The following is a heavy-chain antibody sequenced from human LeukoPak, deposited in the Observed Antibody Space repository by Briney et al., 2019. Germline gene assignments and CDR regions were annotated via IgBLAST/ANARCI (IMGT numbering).Heavy chain of an antibody. J-gene: IGHJ4*02. CDR2: MKQDGSAR. Sequence: GGSLRLSCARSGFSFSNYWMAWVRQAPGKGPEWVANMKQDGSARHYADSVKGRFTISRDNAQNSVYLQMNSLRAEDTAVYYCARDVVGSLDYWGLGTLVTVSS. CDR3: ARDVVGSLDY. CDR1: GFSFSNYW. V-gene: IGHV3-7*01. D-gene: IGHD2-15*01.